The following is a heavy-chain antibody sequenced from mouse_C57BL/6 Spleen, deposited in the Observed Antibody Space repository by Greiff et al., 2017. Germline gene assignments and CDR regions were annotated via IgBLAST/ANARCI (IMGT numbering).Heavy chain of an antibody. V-gene: IGHV5-4*01. J-gene: IGHJ4*01. Sequence: EVQRVESGGGLVKPGGSLKLSCAASGFTFSSYAMSWVRQTPEKRLEWVATISDGGSYTYYPDNVKGRFTISRDNAKNNLYLQMSHLKSEDTAMYYSAREGDDYDGRSYYYAMDYWGQGTSVTVSS. D-gene: IGHD2-4*01. CDR3: AREGDDYDGRSYYYAMDY. CDR2: ISDGGSYT. CDR1: GFTFSSYA.